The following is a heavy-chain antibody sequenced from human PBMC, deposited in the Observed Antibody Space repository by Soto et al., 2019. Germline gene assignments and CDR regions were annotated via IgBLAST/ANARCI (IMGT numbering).Heavy chain of an antibody. Sequence: QLQLQESGSGLVKPSQTLSLTCAVSGGSLSSGGYSWSWIRQPPGKGLEWIGYIYHSGSTYYNPSLKSRVTISVDRSTNQFSLKLSSVTAADTAVYYCAKYSSSSAGAFDIWGQGTMVTVSS. J-gene: IGHJ3*02. CDR1: GGSLSSGGYS. D-gene: IGHD6-6*01. V-gene: IGHV4-30-2*01. CDR2: IYHSGST. CDR3: AKYSSSSAGAFDI.